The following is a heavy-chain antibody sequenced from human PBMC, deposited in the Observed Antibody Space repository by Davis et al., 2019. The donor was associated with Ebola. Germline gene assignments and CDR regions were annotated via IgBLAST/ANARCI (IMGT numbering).Heavy chain of an antibody. CDR1: GFTFSSYG. V-gene: IGHV3-30*03. D-gene: IGHD3-3*01. CDR3: ARDLKPDFWSGYSDY. J-gene: IGHJ4*02. Sequence: GESLKISCAASGFTFSSYGMHWVRQAPGKGLEWVAVISYDGSNKYYADSVKGRFTISRDNSKNTLYLQMNSLRAEDTAVYYCARDLKPDFWSGYSDYWGQGTLVTVSS. CDR2: ISYDGSNK.